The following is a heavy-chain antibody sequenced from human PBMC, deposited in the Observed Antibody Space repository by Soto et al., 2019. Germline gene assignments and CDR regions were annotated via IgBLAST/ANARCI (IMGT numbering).Heavy chain of an antibody. D-gene: IGHD3-10*01. CDR2: IYYSGST. CDR3: ARVWGGAFDI. V-gene: IGHV4-59*01. CDR1: GGSSGNYD. J-gene: IGHJ3*02. Sequence: SETKSLTYTVSGGSSGNYDWRWIRQPPGKGLEWIGYIYYSGSTNYNPSLKSRVTISVDTSKNQFSLKLSSVTAADTAVYYCARVWGGAFDIWGQGTMVTVSS.